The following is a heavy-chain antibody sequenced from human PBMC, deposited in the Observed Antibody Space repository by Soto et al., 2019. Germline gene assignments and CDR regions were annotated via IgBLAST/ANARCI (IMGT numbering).Heavy chain of an antibody. CDR2: INPSGGST. CDR1: GYTFTSYY. CDR3: ATAWVAARAYFDY. D-gene: IGHD6-6*01. V-gene: IGHV1-46*03. J-gene: IGHJ4*02. Sequence: QVQLVQSGAEVKKPGASVKVSCKASGYTFTSYYMHWVRQAPGQGLEWMGIINPSGGSTSYAQRFQGRVTMTRDTSTSTVYMELSSLRSEDTAVYYCATAWVAARAYFDYWGQGTLVTVSS.